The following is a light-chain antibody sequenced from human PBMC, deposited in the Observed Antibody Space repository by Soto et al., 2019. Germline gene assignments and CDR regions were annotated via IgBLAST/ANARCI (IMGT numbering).Light chain of an antibody. CDR2: GTS. J-gene: IGKJ1*01. CDR1: QTVRNY. Sequence: DIQMTQSPSSLSASAGDRVTITCRARQTVRNYLNWYHQKPGKAPNLLISGTSSLHRGVPSRFSGSGSETEFTLTISSLQPEDFGTYYCQQTYTFPGTFGQGTKVE. CDR3: QQTYTFPGT. V-gene: IGKV1-39*01.